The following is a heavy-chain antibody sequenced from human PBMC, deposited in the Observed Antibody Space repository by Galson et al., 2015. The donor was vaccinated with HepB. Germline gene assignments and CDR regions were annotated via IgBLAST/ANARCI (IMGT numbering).Heavy chain of an antibody. J-gene: IGHJ6*02. Sequence: SLRLSCAASGFTFSSYSMNWVRQAPGKGLEWVSSISSSSSTIYYADSVKGRFTISRDNAKNSLYLQMNSLRAEDTAVYYCARDSSGWYDNYYYYYGMDVWGQGTTVTVSS. D-gene: IGHD6-19*01. CDR3: ARDSSGWYDNYYYYYGMDV. CDR2: ISSSSSTI. CDR1: GFTFSSYS. V-gene: IGHV3-48*04.